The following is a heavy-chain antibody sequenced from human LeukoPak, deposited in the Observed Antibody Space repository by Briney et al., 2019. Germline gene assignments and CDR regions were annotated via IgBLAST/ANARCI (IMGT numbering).Heavy chain of an antibody. J-gene: IGHJ4*02. CDR1: GFTFSSYA. Sequence: PGGSLSLSCAASGFTFSSYAMSWVRQAPRKGLEWVSAISGSGGSTYYADSVKGRFTISRDNSKNTLYLQMNSLRAEDTAVYYCAKQGYYYDSKCYYVFFDYWGQGTLVTVSS. CDR3: AKQGYYYDSKCYYVFFDY. D-gene: IGHD3-22*01. V-gene: IGHV3-23*01. CDR2: ISGSGGST.